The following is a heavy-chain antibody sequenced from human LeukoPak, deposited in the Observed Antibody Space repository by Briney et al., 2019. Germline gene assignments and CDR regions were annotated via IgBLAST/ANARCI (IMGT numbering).Heavy chain of an antibody. Sequence: RGSLRLSCAASRFTLSSYSMNWVRQAPGKGLEWVSSISSSSSYIYHADSVKGRFTISRDNAKNSLYLQMNSLRAEDTAVYYCARDRHHRFGESFPWGQGTRGTVSS. D-gene: IGHD3-10*01. V-gene: IGHV3-21*01. CDR3: ARDRHHRFGESFP. CDR2: ISSSSSYI. J-gene: IGHJ4*02. CDR1: RFTLSSYS.